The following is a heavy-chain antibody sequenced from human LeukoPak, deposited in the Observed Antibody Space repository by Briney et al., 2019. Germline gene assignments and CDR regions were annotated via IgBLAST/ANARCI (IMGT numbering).Heavy chain of an antibody. CDR2: INPYLGIA. D-gene: IGHD5-18*01. CDR1: GGTFSGYS. J-gene: IGHJ5*02. Sequence: GASVKVSCKASGGTFSGYSISWVRQAPGQGLEWMGRINPYLGIANYAQRYQERVTITADRSTSTAYMELSSLTSEDTAVYYCASGTTMVPTASWGQGTPVTVSS. CDR3: ASGTTMVPTAS. V-gene: IGHV1-69*02.